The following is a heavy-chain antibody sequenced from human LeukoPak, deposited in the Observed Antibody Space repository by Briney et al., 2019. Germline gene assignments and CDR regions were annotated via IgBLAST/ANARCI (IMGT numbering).Heavy chain of an antibody. V-gene: IGHV1-58*01. CDR3: ARVARYSGSYHGGDAFDI. J-gene: IGHJ3*02. CDR1: GFTFTSSA. D-gene: IGHD1-26*01. Sequence: GASVKVSCKASGFTFTSSAVQWVRQARGQRLEWIGWIVVGSGNTNYAQKLQGRVTMTTDTSTSTAYMELRSLRSDDTAVYYCARVARYSGSYHGGDAFDIWGQGTMVTVSS. CDR2: IVVGSGNT.